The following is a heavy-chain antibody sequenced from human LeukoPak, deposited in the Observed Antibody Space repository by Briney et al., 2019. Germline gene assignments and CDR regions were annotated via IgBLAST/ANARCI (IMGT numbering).Heavy chain of an antibody. CDR1: GGSISSYY. CDR3: ARDAGDYYYYYYYMDV. V-gene: IGHV4-59*01. D-gene: IGHD4-17*01. J-gene: IGHJ6*03. CDR2: IYYSGST. Sequence: PSETLSLTCTVSGGSISSYYWSWIRQPPGKGLEWIGHIYYSGSTNYNPSLKSRVTISVDTSKNQFSLKLSSVTAADTAVYYCARDAGDYYYYYYYMDVWGKGTTVTVSS.